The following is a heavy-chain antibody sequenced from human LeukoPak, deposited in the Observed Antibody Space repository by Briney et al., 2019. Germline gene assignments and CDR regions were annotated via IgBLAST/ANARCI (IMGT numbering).Heavy chain of an antibody. CDR3: AREIVITDNFDY. D-gene: IGHD2/OR15-2a*01. V-gene: IGHV3-7*03. CDR1: GFTFRNYW. CDR2: IKQDGSEK. J-gene: IGHJ4*02. Sequence: GSLRLSCEASGFTFRNYWLSWVRQARGKGLEWVANIKQDGSEKYYMESAKGRFTISRDNGKNPLYLQMNTLRVEDTAIYYCAREIVITDNFDYWGQGTLVTVSS.